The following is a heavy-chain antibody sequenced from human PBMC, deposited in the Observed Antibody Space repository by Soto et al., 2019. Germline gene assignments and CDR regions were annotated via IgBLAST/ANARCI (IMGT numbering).Heavy chain of an antibody. Sequence: EVQLLESGGGLVQPGGSLRLSCAASGFTFSSYAMNWVRQAPGKGLEWVSAISVSGGGTYYADSVKGRFTISRDNSKNTLYLRMNSLRAEDTAVYYCAKQKPYSSGGSFDSWGQGTLVTVSS. CDR1: GFTFSSYA. CDR3: AKQKPYSSGGSFDS. D-gene: IGHD6-19*01. V-gene: IGHV3-23*01. J-gene: IGHJ4*02. CDR2: ISVSGGGT.